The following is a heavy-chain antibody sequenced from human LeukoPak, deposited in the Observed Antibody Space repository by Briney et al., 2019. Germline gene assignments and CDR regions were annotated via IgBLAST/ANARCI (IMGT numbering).Heavy chain of an antibody. CDR1: GDSISNYY. V-gene: IGHV4-59*01. CDR3: ARAEKAVTGTLDS. J-gene: IGHJ4*02. D-gene: IGHD2-21*02. CDR2: MYNRGST. Sequence: PSETLSLTCTVSGDSISNYYWSWIRQSPGKELEWIGYMYNRGSTIYNPSLKSRVTTSTDTFKNQFSLRLTSVTAADTAVYYCARAEKAVTGTLDSWGQGTLITVSS.